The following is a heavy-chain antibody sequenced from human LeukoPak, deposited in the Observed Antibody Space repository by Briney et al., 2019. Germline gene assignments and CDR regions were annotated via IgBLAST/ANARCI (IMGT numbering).Heavy chain of an antibody. CDR1: GFTFSSYA. CDR3: AKDGGSYSGSQFDY. Sequence: PGGSLGLSCAASGFTFSSYAMSWVRQAPGKGLEWVSAISGSGGSTYYADSVKGRFTISRDNSKNTLYLQMNSLRAEDTAVYYCAKDGGSYSGSQFDYWGQGTLVTVSS. V-gene: IGHV3-23*01. D-gene: IGHD1-26*01. J-gene: IGHJ4*02. CDR2: ISGSGGST.